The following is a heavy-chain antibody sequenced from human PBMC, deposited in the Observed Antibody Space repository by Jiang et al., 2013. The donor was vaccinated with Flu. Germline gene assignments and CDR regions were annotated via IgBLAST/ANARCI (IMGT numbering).Heavy chain of an antibody. Sequence: GSGLVKPSETLSLNCSVSGGSITSDYWSWIRLSPGRGLEWIGYIHSSGSTKYNPSLKSRVTISVDTSKNQFSLNVRSVTAADTALYFCARQRGSFDPWGQGTLVTVS. D-gene: IGHD1-26*01. CDR1: GGSITSDY. CDR3: ARQRGSFDP. J-gene: IGHJ5*02. CDR2: IHSSGST. V-gene: IGHV4-59*08.